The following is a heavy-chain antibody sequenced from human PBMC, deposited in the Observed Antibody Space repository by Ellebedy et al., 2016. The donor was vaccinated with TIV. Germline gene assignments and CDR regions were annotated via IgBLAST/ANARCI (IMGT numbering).Heavy chain of an antibody. J-gene: IGHJ4*02. CDR2: ISYDGNNK. CDR1: GFTFSSIE. D-gene: IGHD5-18*01. V-gene: IGHV3-30*18. Sequence: GESLKISCAASGFTFSSIEMHWVRLAPGKGLKWVAAISYDGNNKYYGDSVKGRFSISRDNSKNTLSLQMNSLRGDDTAVYYCAKELHVDSAYWGQGTLVTVSS. CDR3: AKELHVDSAY.